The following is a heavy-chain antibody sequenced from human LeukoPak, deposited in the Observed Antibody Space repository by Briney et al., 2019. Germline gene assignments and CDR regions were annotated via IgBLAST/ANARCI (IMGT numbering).Heavy chain of an antibody. D-gene: IGHD6-19*01. Sequence: GGSLRLSCSASGFTFSSYAMHWVRQAPGKGLEYVSAISSNGGSTYYADSVKGRFTISRDNSKNTLYLQMSSLRAEDTAVYYCVKLSSRVSQTIDYWGQGTLVTVSS. V-gene: IGHV3-64D*06. J-gene: IGHJ4*02. CDR3: VKLSSRVSQTIDY. CDR2: ISSNGGST. CDR1: GFTFSSYA.